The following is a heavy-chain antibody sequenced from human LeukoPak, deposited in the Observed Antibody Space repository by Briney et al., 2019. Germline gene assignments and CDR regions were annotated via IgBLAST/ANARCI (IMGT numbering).Heavy chain of an antibody. V-gene: IGHV4-34*01. CDR1: GGSFSGYY. D-gene: IGHD3-16*02. Sequence: PSETLSLTCAVYGGSFSGYYWSWIRQPPGKGLEWIGSIYYSGSTYYNPSLKSRVTISVDTSKNQFSLKLSSVTAADTAVYYCAVMITFGGVIVKSVYFDYWGQGTLVTVSS. J-gene: IGHJ4*02. CDR3: AVMITFGGVIVKSVYFDY. CDR2: IYYSGST.